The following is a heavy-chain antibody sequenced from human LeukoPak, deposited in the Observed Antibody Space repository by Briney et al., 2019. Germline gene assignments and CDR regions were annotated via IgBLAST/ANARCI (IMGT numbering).Heavy chain of an antibody. D-gene: IGHD6-19*01. CDR2: ISYDGSNK. CDR1: GFTFSSYA. CDR3: ASSSSGWSFDY. J-gene: IGHJ4*02. V-gene: IGHV3-30-3*01. Sequence: GRSLRLSCAASGFTFSSYAMHWVRQAPGKGLEWVAVISYDGSNKYYADFVKGRFTISRDNSKNTLYLQMNSLRAEDTAVYYCASSSSGWSFDYWGQGTLVTVSS.